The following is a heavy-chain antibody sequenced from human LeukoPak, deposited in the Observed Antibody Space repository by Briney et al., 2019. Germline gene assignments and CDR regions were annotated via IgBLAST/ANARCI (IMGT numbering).Heavy chain of an antibody. CDR3: ARDEERYFDWLLSGYYYGMDV. Sequence: GASVKVSCKASGYTFTSYGVSWVRQAPGQGLEWMGWISAYNGNTNYAQKLQGRVTMTTDTSTSTAYMELRSLRSDDTAVYYCARDEERYFDWLLSGYYYGMDVWGQGTTVTDSS. CDR2: ISAYNGNT. D-gene: IGHD3-9*01. J-gene: IGHJ6*02. CDR1: GYTFTSYG. V-gene: IGHV1-18*01.